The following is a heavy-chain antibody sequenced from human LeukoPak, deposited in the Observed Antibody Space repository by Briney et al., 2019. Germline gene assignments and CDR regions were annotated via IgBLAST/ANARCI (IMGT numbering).Heavy chain of an antibody. V-gene: IGHV1-69*06. J-gene: IGHJ5*02. D-gene: IGHD3-9*01. Sequence: ASVKVSCKASGGTFSSYAISWVRQAPGRGLEWMGGIIPIFGTANYAQKFQGRVTITADKSTSTAYMELSSLRSEDTAVYYCARCHVLRYFDRWEENWFDPWGQGTLVTVSS. CDR2: IIPIFGTA. CDR3: ARCHVLRYFDRWEENWFDP. CDR1: GGTFSSYA.